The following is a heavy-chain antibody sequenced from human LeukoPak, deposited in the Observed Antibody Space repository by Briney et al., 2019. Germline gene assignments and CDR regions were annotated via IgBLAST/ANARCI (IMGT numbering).Heavy chain of an antibody. Sequence: GGSLRLSCTASGFSFSTSWMSWVRRTPGKGLEWVANIKKDGSEEYYVDSVKTRFTISRDNAKNSLYLQLNSLIVEDTAVYYCARLSTSVAGGDHWGQGTLVTVSS. CDR3: ARLSTSVAGGDH. CDR2: IKKDGSEE. V-gene: IGHV3-7*01. J-gene: IGHJ4*02. D-gene: IGHD6-19*01. CDR1: GFSFSTSW.